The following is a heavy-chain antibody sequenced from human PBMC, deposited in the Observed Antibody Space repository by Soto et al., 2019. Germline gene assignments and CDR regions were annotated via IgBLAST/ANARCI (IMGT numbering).Heavy chain of an antibody. D-gene: IGHD1-1*01. V-gene: IGHV3-53*02. J-gene: IGHJ3*01. CDR3: ATWHEREHAFDV. CDR1: GFTVSDS. CDR2: IHSDGST. Sequence: EVQLVETGGGLIQPGGSLKLSCSVAGFTVSDSMSWVRQAPGKGLECVSFIHSDGSTHYTDSVRGRFTISRDNSKNTLYLQMNDLRPDDTAVYYCATWHEREHAFDVWGQGTTVTISS.